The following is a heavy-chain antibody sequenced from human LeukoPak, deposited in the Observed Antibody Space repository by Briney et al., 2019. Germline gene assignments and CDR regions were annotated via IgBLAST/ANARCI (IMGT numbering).Heavy chain of an antibody. CDR3: AKLPPVVTARGFDY. V-gene: IGHV4-39*01. J-gene: IGHJ4*02. CDR2: IYYSGST. CDR1: GRSISSISYY. D-gene: IGHD2-21*02. Sequence: SETLSLTCTVSGRSISSISYYWGWIRQPPGKGLEWIGSIYYSGSTYYNPSLKSRVTISVDMSKNQFSLKLSSVTAADTAVYYCAKLPPVVTARGFDYWGQGTLVTVSS.